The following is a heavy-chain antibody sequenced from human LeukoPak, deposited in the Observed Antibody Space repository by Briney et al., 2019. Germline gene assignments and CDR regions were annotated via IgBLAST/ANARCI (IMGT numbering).Heavy chain of an antibody. V-gene: IGHV4-30-4*07. D-gene: IGHD2-15*01. CDR2: IYYSGST. J-gene: IGHJ4*02. CDR1: GGSISSGGYS. Sequence: SETLSLTCAVSGGSISSGGYSWSWIRRPPGKGLEWIGYIYYSGSTYYNPSLKSRVTISVDTSKNQFSLKLSSVTAADTAVYYCARGYCSGGSCYFDYWGQGTLVTVSS. CDR3: ARGYCSGGSCYFDY.